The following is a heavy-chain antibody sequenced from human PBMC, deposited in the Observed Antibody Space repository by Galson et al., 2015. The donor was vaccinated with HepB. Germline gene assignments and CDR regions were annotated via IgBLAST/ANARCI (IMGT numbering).Heavy chain of an antibody. Sequence: SLRLSCAASGFTFSSYSMDWVRQAPGKGLEWVSYISSSSSTIYYADSVKGRFTISRDNAKNSLYLQMNSLRDEDTAVYYCARDSALRVLPLGWFDPWGQGTLVTVSS. J-gene: IGHJ5*02. CDR1: GFTFSSYS. CDR3: ARDSALRVLPLGWFDP. D-gene: IGHD3-16*01. CDR2: ISSSSSTI. V-gene: IGHV3-48*02.